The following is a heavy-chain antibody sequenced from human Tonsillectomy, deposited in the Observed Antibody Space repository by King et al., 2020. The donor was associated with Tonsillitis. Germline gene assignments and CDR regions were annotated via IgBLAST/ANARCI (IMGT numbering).Heavy chain of an antibody. CDR1: GGSISSSNW. V-gene: IGHV4-4*02. J-gene: IGHJ3*02. CDR3: ARWEVGGTANEDGFDI. CDR2: IYHSGST. Sequence: QLQESGPGLVKPSGTLSLTCAVSGGSISSSNWWSWVRQPPGTGLEWIGEIYHSGSTNYNPSLKSRVTISVDKSKNQFSLKLNSVTAADTAVYHCARWEVGGTANEDGFDIWGQGTMVTVSS. D-gene: IGHD6-19*01.